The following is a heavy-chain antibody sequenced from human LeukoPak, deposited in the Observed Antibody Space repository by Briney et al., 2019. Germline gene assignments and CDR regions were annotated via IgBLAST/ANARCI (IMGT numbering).Heavy chain of an antibody. CDR1: GFTFSSYG. CDR3: AKVPGSDYIPHHDRSGYPDY. Sequence: GGSLRLSCAASGFTFSSYGMHWVRQAPGKGLEWVAVISYDGSNKYYADSVKGRFTISRDNSKNTLYLQMNSLRAEDTAVYYCAKVPGSDYIPHHDRSGYPDYWGQGTLVTVCS. V-gene: IGHV3-30*18. D-gene: IGHD3-22*01. J-gene: IGHJ4*02. CDR2: ISYDGSNK.